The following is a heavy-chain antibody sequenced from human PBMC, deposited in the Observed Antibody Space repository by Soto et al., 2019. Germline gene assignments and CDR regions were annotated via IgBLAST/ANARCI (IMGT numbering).Heavy chain of an antibody. Sequence: SETLSLTCTVSGGSISSYYWSWIRQPPGKGLEWIGYIYYSGSTNYNPSLKSRVTISVDTSKNQFSLKLSSVTAADTAVYYCARESDGFEMATNYLQLGSVFDPWGQGTLVTVSS. CDR1: GGSISSYY. D-gene: IGHD7-27*01. J-gene: IGHJ5*02. CDR3: ARESDGFEMATNYLQLGSVFDP. V-gene: IGHV4-59*01. CDR2: IYYSGST.